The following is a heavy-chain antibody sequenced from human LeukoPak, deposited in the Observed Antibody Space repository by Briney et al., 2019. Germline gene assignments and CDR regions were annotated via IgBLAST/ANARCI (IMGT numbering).Heavy chain of an antibody. D-gene: IGHD4-23*01. CDR1: GGSISSYY. J-gene: IGHJ4*02. V-gene: IGHV4-59*01. CDR3: ARDYGGKFDY. CDR2: IYYRGST. Sequence: PSETLSLTCTVSGGSISSYYWSWIRQPPGKGLEWIGYIYYRGSTNYNPSLKSRVTISVDTSKNQFSLKLTSVTAADTAVYYCARDYGGKFDYWGRGTLVTVPS.